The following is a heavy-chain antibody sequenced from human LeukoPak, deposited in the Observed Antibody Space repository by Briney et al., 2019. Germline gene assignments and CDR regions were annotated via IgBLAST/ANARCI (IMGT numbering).Heavy chain of an antibody. D-gene: IGHD3-9*01. CDR2: INTNTGNP. Sequence: ASVKVSCKASGYTFTNYAINWVRQAPGQGLEWMGWINTNTGNPTYAQGFTGRFVFSLDTSVSTAYLQTSSLKAEDTVVYYCARDTDILTGRFDYWGQGTLVTVSS. CDR3: ARDTDILTGRFDY. J-gene: IGHJ4*02. V-gene: IGHV7-4-1*02. CDR1: GYTFTNYA.